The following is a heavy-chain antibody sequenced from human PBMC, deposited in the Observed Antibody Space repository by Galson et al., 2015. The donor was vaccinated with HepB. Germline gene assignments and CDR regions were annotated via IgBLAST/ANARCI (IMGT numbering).Heavy chain of an antibody. Sequence: SVKVSCKVSGYTLTELSMHWVRQAPGKGLEWMGGFDPEDGEAIYAQKFQGRVTMTEDTSTDTAYMELSSLRSEDTAVYYCATAGRHLANWGSDYFDYWGQGTLVTVSS. CDR3: ATAGRHLANWGSDYFDY. V-gene: IGHV1-24*01. J-gene: IGHJ4*02. CDR1: GYTLTELS. CDR2: FDPEDGEA. D-gene: IGHD7-27*01.